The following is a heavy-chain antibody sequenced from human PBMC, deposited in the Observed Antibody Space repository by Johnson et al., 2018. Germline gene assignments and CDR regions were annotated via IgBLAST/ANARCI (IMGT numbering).Heavy chain of an antibody. V-gene: IGHV3-13*01. J-gene: IGHJ6*03. CDR2: IGTAGDT. CDR1: GFTFSSYD. CDR3: AKDRAAVGNNYYYMDV. D-gene: IGHD6-13*01. Sequence: EVQLVEAGGGLVQPGGSLRLSCAASGFTFSSYDMHWVRQATGNGLEWVSAIGTAGDTYYPGSVKGRFTISRENAKNSLYLQMNSLRAGDTAVYYCAKDRAAVGNNYYYMDVWGKGTTVIVSS.